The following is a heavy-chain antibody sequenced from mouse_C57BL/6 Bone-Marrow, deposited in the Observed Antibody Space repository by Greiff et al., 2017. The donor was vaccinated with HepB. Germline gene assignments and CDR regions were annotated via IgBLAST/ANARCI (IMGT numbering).Heavy chain of an antibody. D-gene: IGHD2-2*01. CDR3: ARTTMVSFDY. CDR2: IDPSDSET. J-gene: IGHJ2*01. V-gene: IGHV1-52*01. Sequence: QVQLKQPGAELVRPGSSVKLSCKASGYTFTSYWMHWVKQRPIQGLEWIGNIDPSDSETHYNQKFKDKATLTVDKSSSTAYMQLSSLTSEDSAVYYCARTTMVSFDYWGQGTTLTVSS. CDR1: GYTFTSYW.